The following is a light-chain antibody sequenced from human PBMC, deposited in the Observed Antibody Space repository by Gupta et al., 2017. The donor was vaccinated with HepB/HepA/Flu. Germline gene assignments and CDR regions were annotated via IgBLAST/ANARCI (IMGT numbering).Light chain of an antibody. J-gene: IGLJ2*01. CDR3: QVWDSSSDHVV. Sequence: SYVLTQPPSVSVAPGQTARITCGGNNIGSKSVHWYQQKPGQAPVLVIYYDSDRPSGIPERFSGSNSGNTATLTISRVEAGDEADYYGQVWDSSSDHVVFGGGTKLTVL. CDR1: NIGSKS. V-gene: IGLV3-21*04. CDR2: YDS.